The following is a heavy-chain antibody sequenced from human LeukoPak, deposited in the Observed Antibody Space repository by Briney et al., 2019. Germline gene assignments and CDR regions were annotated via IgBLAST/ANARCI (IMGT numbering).Heavy chain of an antibody. D-gene: IGHD6-6*01. CDR3: AKDVRGSSLAPRDNWFDP. J-gene: IGHJ5*02. CDR2: ISGTGTTT. Sequence: PGGSLRLPCAASGFTFSSYAMSWVRQAPGKGLEWVSGISGTGTTTYYADSLKGRFTISRDNSENTLHLQMNSLRAEDTAVYYCAKDVRGSSLAPRDNWFDPWGQGTLVTVSS. V-gene: IGHV3-23*01. CDR1: GFTFSSYA.